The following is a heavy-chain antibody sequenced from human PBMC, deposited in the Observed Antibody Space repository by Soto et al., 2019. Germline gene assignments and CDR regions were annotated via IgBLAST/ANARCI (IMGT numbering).Heavy chain of an antibody. CDR1: GFTFDDHA. V-gene: IGHV3-9*01. Sequence: EVQLVESGGGLVQPGRSLRLSCVGSGFTFDDHAMHWVRQAPGKGLEWVSGISWNSNYIDYADSVKGRFTISRDNAKTSLYLQMNSLRDEDTALYYCAKDISGAGWYAPGDSWGQGTLVTVSS. CDR2: ISWNSNYI. D-gene: IGHD6-19*01. J-gene: IGHJ4*02. CDR3: AKDISGAGWYAPGDS.